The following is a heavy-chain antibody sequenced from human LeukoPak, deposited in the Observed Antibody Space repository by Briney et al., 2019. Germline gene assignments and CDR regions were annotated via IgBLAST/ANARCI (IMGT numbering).Heavy chain of an antibody. D-gene: IGHD1-26*01. CDR2: IYYTGNT. CDR3: ARLGGATSPFGY. Sequence: SGTLSLTCTVSGGPISSYYWSWIRQPPGKGLEWIGYIYYTGNTNYNPSLKSRVTISVDTSKNQFSLNLSSVTAADTAIYYCARLGGATSPFGYWGQGTLVTVSS. J-gene: IGHJ4*02. CDR1: GGPISSYY. V-gene: IGHV4-59*08.